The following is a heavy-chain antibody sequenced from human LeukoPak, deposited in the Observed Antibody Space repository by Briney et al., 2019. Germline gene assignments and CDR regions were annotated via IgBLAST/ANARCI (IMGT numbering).Heavy chain of an antibody. Sequence: GGSLRLSCAASGFTFSTYWMHWVRQAPGKGLVWVSRINSDGGSISYADSVKGRFTTSRDNTKNSVYLQLNSLRAEDTAMYYCWRGTGDYDHDYWGQGTLVTVSS. CDR3: WRGTGDYDHDY. CDR2: INSDGGSI. D-gene: IGHD3/OR15-3a*01. V-gene: IGHV3-74*01. CDR1: GFTFSTYW. J-gene: IGHJ4*02.